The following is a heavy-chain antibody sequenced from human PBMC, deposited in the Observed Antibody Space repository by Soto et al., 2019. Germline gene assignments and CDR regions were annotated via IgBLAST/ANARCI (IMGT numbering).Heavy chain of an antibody. V-gene: IGHV1-8*01. D-gene: IGHD2-15*01. CDR2: MNPNSGNT. CDR3: ARGGPLIVVVVAATLGVMDV. Sequence: ASVKVSCKASGYTFTSYDINWVRQATGQGLEWMGWMNPNSGNTGYAQKFQGRVTMTRNTSISTAYMELSSLRSEDTAVYYCARGGPLIVVVVAATLGVMDVWGKGTTVTVSS. J-gene: IGHJ6*03. CDR1: GYTFTSYD.